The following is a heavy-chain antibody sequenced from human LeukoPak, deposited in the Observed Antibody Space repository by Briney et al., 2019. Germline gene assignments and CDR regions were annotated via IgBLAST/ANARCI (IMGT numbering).Heavy chain of an antibody. CDR1: GFIFSSYA. D-gene: IGHD6-13*01. CDR3: AKDIAAAGYY. V-gene: IGHV3-23*01. J-gene: IGHJ4*02. Sequence: SGGSLRLSCAASGFIFSSYALTWVRQAPGKGLEWVSVISGSGSSRYYADSVKGRFTISRDNSKNTVFLQMNSLRVADTAIYYCAKDIAAAGYYCGQGTLVTVSS. CDR2: ISGSGSSR.